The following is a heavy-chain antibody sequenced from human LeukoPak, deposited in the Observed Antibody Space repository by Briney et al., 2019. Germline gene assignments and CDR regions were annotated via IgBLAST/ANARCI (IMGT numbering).Heavy chain of an antibody. CDR3: ARDDDDYVWGSYRY. CDR1: GGSISRYY. CDR2: IYYSGST. Sequence: SETLSLTCTVSGGSISRYYWSWLRQPPGKGLEGIGYIYYSGSTNYNPSLKSRVTISVDTSKNQFSLKLSSVTAADTAVYYCARDDDDYVWGSYRYWGQGTLVTVSS. V-gene: IGHV4-59*01. J-gene: IGHJ4*02. D-gene: IGHD3-16*02.